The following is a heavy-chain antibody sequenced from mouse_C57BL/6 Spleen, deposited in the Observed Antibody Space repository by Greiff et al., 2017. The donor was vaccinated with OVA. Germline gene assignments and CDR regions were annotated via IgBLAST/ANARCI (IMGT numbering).Heavy chain of an antibody. J-gene: IGHJ4*01. V-gene: IGHV1-55*01. CDR1: GYTFTSYW. D-gene: IGHD2-5*01. Sequence: QVQLKQPGAELVKPGASVKMSCKASGYTFTSYWITWVKPRPGQGLEWIGDIYPGSGSTNYNEKFKSKATLTVDTSSSTAYMQLSSLTSEDSAVYYCARRDSNYFYWAMDYWGQGTSVTVSS. CDR3: ARRDSNYFYWAMDY. CDR2: IYPGSGST.